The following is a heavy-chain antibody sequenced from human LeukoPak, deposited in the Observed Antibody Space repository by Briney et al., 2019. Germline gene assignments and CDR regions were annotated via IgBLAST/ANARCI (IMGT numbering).Heavy chain of an antibody. CDR2: IKQDGSEK. D-gene: IGHD2-2*01. J-gene: IGHJ6*03. CDR1: GFTFSSYW. V-gene: IGHV3-7*01. CDR3: ASGVVVVPAPDYYMDV. Sequence: GGSLRLSCAASGFTFSSYWMSWVRQAPGKGLEWVANIKQDGSEKYYVDSAKGRFTISRDNAKNSLYLQMNSLRAEDTAVYYCASGVVVVPAPDYYMDVWGKGTTVTVSS.